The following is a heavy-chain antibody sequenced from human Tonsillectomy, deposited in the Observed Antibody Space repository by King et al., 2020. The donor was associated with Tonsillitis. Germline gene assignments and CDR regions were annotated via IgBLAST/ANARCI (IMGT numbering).Heavy chain of an antibody. V-gene: IGHV4-59*01. D-gene: IGHD1-26*01. CDR3: ARGGRGSGSPARVDY. J-gene: IGHJ4*02. CDR1: VCSISSYY. Sequence: QLQESGPGLVKPSETLSLTCTVSVCSISSYYCNWIRQPPGRELEWIGYIYYSGSTTYNPSLKSRVTISVDTSQNKFSLKLTPVTAADTAVYYCARGGRGSGSPARVDYWGQGTLVTVSS. CDR2: IYYSGST.